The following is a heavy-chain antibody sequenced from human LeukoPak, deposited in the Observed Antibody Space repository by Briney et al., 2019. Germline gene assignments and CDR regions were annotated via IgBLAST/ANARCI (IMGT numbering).Heavy chain of an antibody. V-gene: IGHV4-34*01. D-gene: IGHD6-6*01. J-gene: IGHJ4*02. CDR3: AGRYSSSLGQFDY. Sequence: SETLSLTCAVYGGSFSGYYWSWIRQPPGKGREWIGEINHSGSTNYNPSLKSRVTISVDTSKNQFSLKLSSVTAADTAVYYCAGRYSSSLGQFDYWGQGTLVTVSS. CDR2: INHSGST. CDR1: GGSFSGYY.